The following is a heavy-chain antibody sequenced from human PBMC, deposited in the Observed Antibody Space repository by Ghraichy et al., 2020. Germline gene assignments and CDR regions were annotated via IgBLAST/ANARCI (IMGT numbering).Heavy chain of an antibody. CDR3: AKDLPHWANDY. V-gene: IGHV3-23*01. CDR2: ISAGGHVT. D-gene: IGHD7-27*01. Sequence: GGSLRLSCAVSGFSFSSYAMNWVRQAPGMGLEWVSYISAGGHVTYYADSVKGRFTISRDNFKNTLYLQMNSLRADDTAMYYCAKDLPHWANDYWGQGTLVTVSS. CDR1: GFSFSSYA. J-gene: IGHJ4*02.